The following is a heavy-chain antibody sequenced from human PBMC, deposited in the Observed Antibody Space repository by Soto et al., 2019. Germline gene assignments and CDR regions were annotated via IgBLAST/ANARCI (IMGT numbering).Heavy chain of an antibody. D-gene: IGHD2-21*01. V-gene: IGHV4-4*02. CDR3: ARGSSFRGDFAI. J-gene: IGHJ3*02. Sequence: SETLSLTCGVSGGSVISSSWWTWLRQSPGKGLAWIGEIYHAGSPNYNPSFQSRVIISLDKSKNNFSLRLTSVTAADAAIYYCARGSSFRGDFAIWGQGTTVTVSS. CDR1: GGSVISSSW. CDR2: IYHAGSP.